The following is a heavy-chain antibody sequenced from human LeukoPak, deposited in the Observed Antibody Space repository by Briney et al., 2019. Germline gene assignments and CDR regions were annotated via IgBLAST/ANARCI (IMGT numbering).Heavy chain of an antibody. Sequence: GKSLRLSCAASGFTFSSYSMNWVRQAPGKGLEWVSSISSSSSYIYYADSVKGRFTISRDNAKNSLYLQMNSLRAEDTAVYYCARAGVDTAMAIDYWGQGALVTVSS. CDR2: ISSSSSYI. V-gene: IGHV3-21*01. CDR3: ARAGVDTAMAIDY. D-gene: IGHD5-18*01. CDR1: GFTFSSYS. J-gene: IGHJ4*02.